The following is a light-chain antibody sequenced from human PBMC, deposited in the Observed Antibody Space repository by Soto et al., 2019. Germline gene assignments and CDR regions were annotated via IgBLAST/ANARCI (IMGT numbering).Light chain of an antibody. Sequence: EIVLTQSPGTLSLSPGEGATLSCRASQSVSSSYLAWYQQKPGQAPRLLIYGAFSRATGIPDRFSGSGSGTDFTLTISRLEPEDFALYYCQQFGSSPRYSFGPGTKLEIK. CDR2: GAF. CDR3: QQFGSSPRYS. V-gene: IGKV3-20*01. J-gene: IGKJ2*03. CDR1: QSVSSSY.